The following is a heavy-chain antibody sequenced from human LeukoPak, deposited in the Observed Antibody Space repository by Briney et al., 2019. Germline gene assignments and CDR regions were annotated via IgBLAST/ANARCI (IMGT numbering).Heavy chain of an antibody. CDR2: IYYSGST. CDR1: GGSISSYY. D-gene: IGHD2-15*01. Sequence: SETLSLTCTVSGGSISSYYWSWIRQPPGKGLEWIGYIYYSGSTNYNPSLKSRVTISVDTSKNQFSLKLSSVTAADTAVYYCARDGMAANKYSPLDNWGQGTLVTVSS. CDR3: ARDGMAANKYSPLDN. J-gene: IGHJ4*02. V-gene: IGHV4-59*01.